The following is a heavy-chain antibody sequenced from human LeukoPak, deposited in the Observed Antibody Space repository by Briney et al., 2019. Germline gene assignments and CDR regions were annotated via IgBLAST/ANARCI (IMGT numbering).Heavy chain of an antibody. V-gene: IGHV1-2*04. CDR3: ARDPGYDYVWGSYRPPGDYYFDY. CDR1: GYTFTSYA. CDR2: INPNSGGT. Sequence: GASVKVSCKASGYTFTSYAMNWARQAPGQGLEWMGWINPNSGGTNYAQKFQGWVTMTRDTSISTAYMELSRLRSDDTAVYYCARDPGYDYVWGSYRPPGDYYFDYWGQGTLVTVSS. J-gene: IGHJ4*02. D-gene: IGHD3-16*02.